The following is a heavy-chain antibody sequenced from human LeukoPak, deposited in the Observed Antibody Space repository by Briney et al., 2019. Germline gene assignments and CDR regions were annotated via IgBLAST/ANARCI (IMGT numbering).Heavy chain of an antibody. CDR3: ARASSSWQFDY. V-gene: IGHV3-33*01. CDR2: IWYDGSNK. CDR1: GFTFSSYG. D-gene: IGHD6-13*01. Sequence: GGSLRLSCAASGFTFSSYGMHWVRQAPGKGLEWVAVIWYDGSNKYYADSVKGRFTISRDNSKNTLYLQMNSLRAEDTAVYYCARASSSWQFDYWAREPWSPSPQ. J-gene: IGHJ4*02.